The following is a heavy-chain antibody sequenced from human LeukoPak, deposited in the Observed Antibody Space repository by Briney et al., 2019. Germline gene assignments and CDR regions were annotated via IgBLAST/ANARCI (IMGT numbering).Heavy chain of an antibody. CDR1: GFTFSSYA. D-gene: IGHD3-22*01. CDR3: AKRIVVSGMGFDS. CDR2: ISGNGQNT. V-gene: IGHV3-23*01. Sequence: GGSLRLSCAASGFTFSSYAMTWVRQAPGKGLEWVSGISGNGQNTYYADSVKGRFTISRDNSKNTLYLQMNNMRAEDTAVYYCAKRIVVSGMGFDSWGQGTLVTVS. J-gene: IGHJ4*02.